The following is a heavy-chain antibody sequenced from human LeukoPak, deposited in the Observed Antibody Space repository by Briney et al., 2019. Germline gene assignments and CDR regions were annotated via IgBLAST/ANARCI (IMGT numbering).Heavy chain of an antibody. D-gene: IGHD3-3*01. CDR3: ASWSESDTIFGVPRGNWFDP. Sequence: ASVKVSCKASGHTFTTYYMHWVRQAPGQGLEWMGIINPSGGSTSYAQKFQGRVTMTRDTSTITVYMELSSLRSEDTAVYYCASWSESDTIFGVPRGNWFDPWGQGTLVTVSS. CDR2: INPSGGST. V-gene: IGHV1-46*01. J-gene: IGHJ5*02. CDR1: GHTFTTYY.